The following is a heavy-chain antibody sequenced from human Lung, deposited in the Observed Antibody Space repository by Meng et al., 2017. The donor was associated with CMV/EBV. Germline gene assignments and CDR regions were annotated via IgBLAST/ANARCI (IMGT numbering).Heavy chain of an antibody. CDR2: VYHSGYT. CDR3: ARVTEYGGNCFDS. J-gene: IGHJ4*02. Sequence: CAVSGTSISTSNLWSWVRQPPGKGLEWIGEVYHSGYTNYNPSLKSRVTMSVDRSKNQFSLKLSSVTAADTAVYYCARVTEYGGNCFDSWGQGTLVTVSS. D-gene: IGHD4/OR15-4a*01. V-gene: IGHV4-4*02. CDR1: GTSISTSNL.